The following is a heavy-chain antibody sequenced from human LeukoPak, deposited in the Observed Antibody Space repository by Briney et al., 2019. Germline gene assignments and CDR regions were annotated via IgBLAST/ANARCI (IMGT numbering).Heavy chain of an antibody. CDR3: ARDSSASSSWHVFDY. V-gene: IGHV1-18*04. D-gene: IGHD6-13*01. Sequence: ASVKVSCKASGYTFTSYGISWVRQAPGQGLEWMGWISAYNGITNYAQKLQGRVTMTTDTSTSTAYMELRSLRSDDTAVYYCARDSSASSSWHVFDYWGQGTLVTVSS. J-gene: IGHJ4*02. CDR1: GYTFTSYG. CDR2: ISAYNGIT.